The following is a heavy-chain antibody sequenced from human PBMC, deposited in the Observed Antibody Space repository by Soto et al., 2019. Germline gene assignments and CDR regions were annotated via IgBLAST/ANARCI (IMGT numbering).Heavy chain of an antibody. CDR1: GYTFTSYA. CDR2: INAGNGNT. V-gene: IGHV1-3*01. D-gene: IGHD6-19*01. Sequence: QVQLVQSGAEVKKPGASVKVSCKASGYTFTSYAMHWVRQAPGQRTEWMGWINAGNGNTKYSQKFQGRVTITRDTSASTAYMELSSLISEDTAVYYCARDRFGSGWYFDYWGQGTLVTVSS. J-gene: IGHJ4*02. CDR3: ARDRFGSGWYFDY.